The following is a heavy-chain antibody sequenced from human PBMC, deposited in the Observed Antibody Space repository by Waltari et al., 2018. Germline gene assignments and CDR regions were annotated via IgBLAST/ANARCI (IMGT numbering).Heavy chain of an antibody. J-gene: IGHJ4*02. CDR2: IHKDGSEK. CDR1: ACTFTYYW. Sequence: EVHLVESGGGLVQHGGSLRLACAASACTFTYYWMSWVRQAPGKGPEWVSNIHKDGSEKNYVDYVKGRFTISRDNAKDSVYLQMNSLRADDTAMYYCVRDHWGPDYWGQGTLVTVSS. CDR3: VRDHWGPDY. V-gene: IGHV3-7*01. D-gene: IGHD7-27*01.